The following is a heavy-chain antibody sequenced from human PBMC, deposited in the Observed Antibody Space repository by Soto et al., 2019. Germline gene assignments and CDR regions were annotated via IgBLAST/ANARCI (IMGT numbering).Heavy chain of an antibody. CDR3: AKRGGDGYSSSWYDADYFDY. V-gene: IGHV3-23*01. J-gene: IGHJ4*02. CDR1: GFTFSSYA. CDR2: ISGSGGST. Sequence: EVQLLESGGGLVQPGGSLRLSCAASGFTFSSYAMSWVRQAPGKGLEWVSAISGSGGSTYYADSVKGRFTISRDNFKNTLYLQMNSLRAEDTAVYYCAKRGGDGYSSSWYDADYFDYWGQGTLVTVSS. D-gene: IGHD6-13*01.